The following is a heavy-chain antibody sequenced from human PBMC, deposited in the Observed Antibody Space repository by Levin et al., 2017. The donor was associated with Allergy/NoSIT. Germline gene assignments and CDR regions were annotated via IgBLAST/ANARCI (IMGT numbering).Heavy chain of an antibody. V-gene: IGHV3-23*01. CDR3: AKDSLHEEVSANFWYFDL. CDR1: GLTFSSYA. D-gene: IGHD2-15*01. Sequence: GGSLRLSCAASGLTFSSYAVNWVRRAPGKGLEWVSVISGSGGSTFYADSVKGRFTISRDNSKNTVFLQMHSLRVEDTAIYYCAKDSLHEEVSANFWYFDLWGRGTLVTVS. CDR2: ISGSGGST. J-gene: IGHJ2*01.